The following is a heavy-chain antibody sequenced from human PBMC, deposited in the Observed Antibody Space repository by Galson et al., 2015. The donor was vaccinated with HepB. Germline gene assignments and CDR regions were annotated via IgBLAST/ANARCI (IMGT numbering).Heavy chain of an antibody. CDR2: ISGGGGST. V-gene: IGHV3-23*01. CDR1: GFTFSSYA. J-gene: IGHJ5*02. Sequence: SLRLSCAASGFTFSSYAMSWVRQAPGKGLEWVSAISGGGGSTYYADSVKGRFTISRDNSKNTLYLQMNSLRAEDTAVYYCAKVPPRGGSYYPKDWFDPWGQGTLVTVSS. D-gene: IGHD1-26*01. CDR3: AKVPPRGGSYYPKDWFDP.